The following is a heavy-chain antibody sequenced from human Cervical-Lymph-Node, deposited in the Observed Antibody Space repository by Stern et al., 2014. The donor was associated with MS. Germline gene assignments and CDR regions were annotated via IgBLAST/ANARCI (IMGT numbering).Heavy chain of an antibody. J-gene: IGHJ4*02. CDR1: GGSISSGYW. CDR2: IYHSGST. CDR3: ARNGGNYAFDY. V-gene: IGHV4-4*02. D-gene: IGHD4-23*01. Sequence: VQLLESGPGLVKPSGTLSLTCAVSGGSISSGYWWSWVRQPPGKGLEWIGGIYHSGSTNYNPSLKSRVSISVDTSKNHFSLKMNSVNAADTAVYYCARNGGNYAFDYWGQGTLVAVSS.